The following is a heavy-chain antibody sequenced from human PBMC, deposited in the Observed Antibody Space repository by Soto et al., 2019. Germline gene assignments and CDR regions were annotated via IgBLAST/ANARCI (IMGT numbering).Heavy chain of an antibody. V-gene: IGHV3-48*03. CDR3: ARDQRLFQDTSGLYFGYSYYGMDV. D-gene: IGHD3-22*01. CDR1: GFIFTDYE. Sequence: QPGGSLRLSCAASGFIFTDYEMNWVRQAPGKGLEWLSYISASGSTIYYADSVKGRFTISRDNAENSLYLQVNSLTAEDTAVYYCARDQRLFQDTSGLYFGYSYYGMDVWGQGTTVTVSS. J-gene: IGHJ6*02. CDR2: ISASGSTI.